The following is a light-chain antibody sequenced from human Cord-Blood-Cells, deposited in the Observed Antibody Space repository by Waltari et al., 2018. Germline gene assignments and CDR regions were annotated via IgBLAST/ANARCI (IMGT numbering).Light chain of an antibody. V-gene: IGLV1-44*01. CDR3: AAWDDSLNGPV. Sequence: QSVLTQPPSASGTPGQRVTISCSGSSSNIGSNTVNWYQQLPGTAPKPLIYSNNQRPSGVPDQFSGSKSGTSASLAINGLQSEDEADYYCAAWDDSLNGPVFGGGTKLTVL. CDR2: SNN. CDR1: SSNIGSNT. J-gene: IGLJ3*02.